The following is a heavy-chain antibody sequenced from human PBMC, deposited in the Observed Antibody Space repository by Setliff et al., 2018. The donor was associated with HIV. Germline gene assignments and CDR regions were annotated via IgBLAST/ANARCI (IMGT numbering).Heavy chain of an antibody. V-gene: IGHV4-39*01. CDR1: GGSISSSSYY. Sequence: SETLSLTCTVSGGSISSSSYYWGWIRHPPGKGLQWIGSIYYRGSTYYNPSLKSRVTISVDTSKNQFSLKLRSVTAADTALYYCARGRYRSRWYASDHYYIDVWGKGTTVTVSS. D-gene: IGHD6-13*01. CDR2: IYYRGST. CDR3: ARGRYRSRWYASDHYYIDV. J-gene: IGHJ6*03.